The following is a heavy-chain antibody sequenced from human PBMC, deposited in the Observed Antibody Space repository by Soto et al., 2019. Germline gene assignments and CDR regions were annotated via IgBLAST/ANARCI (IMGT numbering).Heavy chain of an antibody. J-gene: IGHJ6*01. CDR2: TYYRSKWYN. Sequence: SQTLPVTCAISGSSVSSNSAAWNWIRQSPWRGLEWLGRTYYRSKWYNDYAVSVKSRITINPDTSKNQFSLQLKSVTPEDTAVYYCARASRGLGTRPWGGMDVWGQGTTVTVSS. D-gene: IGHD3-16*01. CDR1: GSSVSSNSAA. V-gene: IGHV6-1*01. CDR3: ARASRGLGTRPWGGMDV.